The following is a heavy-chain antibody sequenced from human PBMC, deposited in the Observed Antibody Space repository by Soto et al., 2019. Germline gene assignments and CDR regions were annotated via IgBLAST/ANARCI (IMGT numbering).Heavy chain of an antibody. CDR2: IYYSGST. CDR1: GGSVSSGSYY. D-gene: IGHD6-19*01. V-gene: IGHV4-61*01. Sequence: SETLSLTCTVSGGSVSSGSYYWSWIRQPPGKGLEWIGYIYYSGSTNYNPSLKSRVTISVDTSKNQFSLKLSSVTAADTAVYYCARGRSSGWKDYWGQGTLVTVSS. J-gene: IGHJ4*02. CDR3: ARGRSSGWKDY.